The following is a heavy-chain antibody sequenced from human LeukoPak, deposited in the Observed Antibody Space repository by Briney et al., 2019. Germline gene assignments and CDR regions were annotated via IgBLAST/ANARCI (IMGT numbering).Heavy chain of an antibody. J-gene: IGHJ4*02. Sequence: PGRSLRLSCAASGFTFSSYAMHWVRQAPGKGLEWVAVISYDGSNKYYAYSVKGRFTISRDNSKNTLYLQMNSLRAEDTAVYYCARSLLGSSSPHPFDYWGQGTLVTVSS. CDR1: GFTFSSYA. CDR2: ISYDGSNK. V-gene: IGHV3-30*01. D-gene: IGHD6-6*01. CDR3: ARSLLGSSSPHPFDY.